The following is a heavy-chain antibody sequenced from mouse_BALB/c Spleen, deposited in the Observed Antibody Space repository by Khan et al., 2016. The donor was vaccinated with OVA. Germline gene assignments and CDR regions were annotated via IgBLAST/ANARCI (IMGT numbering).Heavy chain of an antibody. CDR2: IWSDGSA. D-gene: IGHD2-10*01. Sequence: VQLQESGPGLVAPSQSLSITCTISGFSLTNYGVHWVRQPPGKGLEWLVVIWSDGSATYNSALKSRLSISKDNSKKQVFLKMNSLQTDDTAMYYCARQPYYHYYIMDDWGQGTSVTVSA. CDR1: GFSLTNYG. V-gene: IGHV2-6-1*01. J-gene: IGHJ4*01. CDR3: ARQPYYHYYIMDD.